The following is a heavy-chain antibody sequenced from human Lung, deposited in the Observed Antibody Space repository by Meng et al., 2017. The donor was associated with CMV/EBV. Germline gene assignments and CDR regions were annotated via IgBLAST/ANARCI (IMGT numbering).Heavy chain of an antibody. CDR2: INSGSRGTT. Sequence: GGSLRLSCATSGFTFSTYAMTWVRQAPGKGLEWVSTINSGSRGTTFYANSVRGRLTIYRDDSRNTLYLQMISQRAEDTAIYYCANRLADGGMDVWGQGTAVTVSS. V-gene: IGHV3-23*01. CDR3: ANRLADGGMDV. CDR1: GFTFSTYA. J-gene: IGHJ6*01.